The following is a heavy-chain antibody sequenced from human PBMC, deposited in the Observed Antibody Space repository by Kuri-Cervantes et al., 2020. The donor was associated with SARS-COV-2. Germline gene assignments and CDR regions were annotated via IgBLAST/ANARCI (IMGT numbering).Heavy chain of an antibody. CDR3: ARGVGAAVAGTLITIYYYYGMDV. V-gene: IGHV4-34*01. J-gene: IGHJ6*01. D-gene: IGHD6-19*01. Sequence: SETLSLTCAVYGGSFSGYYWSWIRQPPGKGLEWIGEINHSGNTNYNPSLKGRVTISVDTSKNQFSLKLSSVTAADTAVYYCARGVGAAVAGTLITIYYYYGMDVWGQGTTVTFSS. CDR1: GGSFSGYY. CDR2: INHSGNT.